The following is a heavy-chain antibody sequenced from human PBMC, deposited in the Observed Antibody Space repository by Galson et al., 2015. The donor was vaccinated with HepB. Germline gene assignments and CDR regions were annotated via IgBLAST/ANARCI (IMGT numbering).Heavy chain of an antibody. Sequence: TLSLTCTVSGGSISSGDYYWSWIRQPPGKGLEWIGYIYYSGSTYYNPSLKSRVTISVDTSKNQFSLKLSSVTAADTAVYYCARVVVVAATGYPDYWGQGTLVTVSS. V-gene: IGHV4-30-4*01. CDR1: GGSISSGDYY. J-gene: IGHJ4*02. D-gene: IGHD2-15*01. CDR2: IYYSGST. CDR3: ARVVVVAATGYPDY.